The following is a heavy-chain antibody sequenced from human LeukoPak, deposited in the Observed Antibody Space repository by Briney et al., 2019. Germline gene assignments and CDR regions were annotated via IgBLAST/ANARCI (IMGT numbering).Heavy chain of an antibody. V-gene: IGHV3-30*04. CDR2: ISYDGSDK. J-gene: IGHJ4*02. Sequence: PGGSLRLSCAASGFTFSNCAMHWVRQAPGKGLEWVAVISYDGSDKSYADSVEGRVTISRDNSKNTLYLLMNTLRAEDTAVYYCARVGGGSSWFGHFDYWGQGTLVTVSS. D-gene: IGHD6-13*01. CDR3: ARVGGGSSWFGHFDY. CDR1: GFTFSNCA.